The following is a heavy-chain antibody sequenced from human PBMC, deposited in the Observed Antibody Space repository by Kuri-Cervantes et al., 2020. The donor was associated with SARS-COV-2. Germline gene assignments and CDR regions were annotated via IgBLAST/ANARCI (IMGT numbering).Heavy chain of an antibody. CDR3: ARDQRNANWDY. CDR1: GFTVSSNY. V-gene: IGHV3-48*01. Sequence: GESLKISCAASGFTVSSNYMSWVRQAPGKGLEWVAYIHGTRNIIYYADSVKGRFTVSRDNARNSLFLQMSSLRAEDTALYYCARDQRNANWDYWGQGTLVTVSS. J-gene: IGHJ4*02. D-gene: IGHD2-2*01. CDR2: IHGTRNII.